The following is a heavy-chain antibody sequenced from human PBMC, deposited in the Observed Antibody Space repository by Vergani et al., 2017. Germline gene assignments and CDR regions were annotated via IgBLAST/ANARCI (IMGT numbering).Heavy chain of an antibody. Sequence: QVQLVESGGGVVQPGRSLRLSCAASGFTFSSYAMHWVRQAPGKGLEWVAVISYDGSNKYYADSVKGRFTISRDNSKNTLYLQMNSLRAEDTAVYYCARELRVTIFGVVEGETMDVWGKGTTVTVSS. D-gene: IGHD3-3*01. CDR1: GFTFSSYA. J-gene: IGHJ6*03. CDR3: ARELRVTIFGVVEGETMDV. CDR2: ISYDGSNK. V-gene: IGHV3-30-3*01.